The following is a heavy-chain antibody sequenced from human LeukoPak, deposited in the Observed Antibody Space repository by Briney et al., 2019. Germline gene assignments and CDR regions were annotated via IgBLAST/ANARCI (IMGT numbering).Heavy chain of an antibody. Sequence: GGSLRLSCAASGFTFSSYSMNWVRQAPGKGLEWVSSTSSSSSYIYYADSVKGRFTISRDNAKNSLYLQMNSLRAEDTAVYYCARGTYYYDSSGYYPFDYWGQGTLVTVSS. CDR2: TSSSSSYI. V-gene: IGHV3-21*01. J-gene: IGHJ4*02. D-gene: IGHD3-22*01. CDR3: ARGTYYYDSSGYYPFDY. CDR1: GFTFSSYS.